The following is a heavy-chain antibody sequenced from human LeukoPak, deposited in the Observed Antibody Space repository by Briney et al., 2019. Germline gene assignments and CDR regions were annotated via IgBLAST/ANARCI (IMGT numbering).Heavy chain of an antibody. J-gene: IGHJ4*02. D-gene: IGHD1-26*01. CDR1: GFTFRSYN. V-gene: IGHV3-48*02. CDR3: ARGGIYPLDY. CDR2: IIGSIRSI. Sequence: GPSPRLSCAGFGFTFRSYNMDRVGPAPGTGRECVSHIIGSIRSIYYADCVEDRFTISRDNAKHSLCLQMNSLGDEDTGVYYCARGGIYPLDYWGQGTLVTVSS.